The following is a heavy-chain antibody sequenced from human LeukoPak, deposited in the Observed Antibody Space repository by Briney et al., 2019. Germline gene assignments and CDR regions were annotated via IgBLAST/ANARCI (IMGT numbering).Heavy chain of an antibody. J-gene: IGHJ3*01. D-gene: IGHD6-19*01. V-gene: IGHV3-30*02. CDR3: SEVAEVRDNEGFDF. Sequence: GGSLRLSCAASGFTFSNYGMHWARQAAGKGLEWVAFIRYDGNKKYYVDSGKGRFTVSRDNSKNTLYLQLNSLRAEDTALYYCSEVAEVRDNEGFDFWGQREMV. CDR2: IRYDGNKK. CDR1: GFTFSNYG.